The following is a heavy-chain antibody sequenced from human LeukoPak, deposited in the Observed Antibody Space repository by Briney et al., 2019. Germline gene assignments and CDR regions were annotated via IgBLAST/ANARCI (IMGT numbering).Heavy chain of an antibody. V-gene: IGHV4-34*01. J-gene: IGHJ6*03. D-gene: IGHD3-16*01. CDR2: INHSGST. CDR1: GGSFSGYY. Sequence: SETLSLTCAVYGGSFSGYYWSWIRQPPGKGLEWIGEINHSGSTYYNPSLKSRVTISVDTSKNQFSLKLSSVTAADTAVYYCAGSYDYVWGSFLGYYYYMDVWGKGTTVTISS. CDR3: AGSYDYVWGSFLGYYYYMDV.